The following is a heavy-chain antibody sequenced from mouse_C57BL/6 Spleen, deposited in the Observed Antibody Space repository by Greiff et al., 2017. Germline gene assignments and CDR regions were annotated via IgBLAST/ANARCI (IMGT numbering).Heavy chain of an antibody. CDR1: GFTFSSYA. Sequence: EVHLVESGGGLVKPGGSLKLSCAASGFTFSSYAMSWVRQTPEKRLEWVATISDGGSYTYYPDNVKGRFTISRDNAKNNLYLQMSHLKSEDTAMYYGAREVYDGYSYYAMDYWGQGTSVTVSS. CDR3: AREVYDGYSYYAMDY. D-gene: IGHD2-3*01. J-gene: IGHJ4*01. CDR2: ISDGGSYT. V-gene: IGHV5-4*01.